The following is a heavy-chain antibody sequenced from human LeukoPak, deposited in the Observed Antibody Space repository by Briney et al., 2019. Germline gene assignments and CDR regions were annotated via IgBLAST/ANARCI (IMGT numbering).Heavy chain of an antibody. CDR1: GGSLSSYY. J-gene: IGHJ6*03. CDR3: ARKGNYYYYMDV. CDR2: IYYSGST. D-gene: IGHD3-10*01. Sequence: PSETLSLTCTVSGGSLSSYYWSWIRQPPGKGLEWFGYIYYSGSTNYNPSLKSRVTISVDTSKNQFSLKLSSVTAADTAVYYCARKGNYYYYMDVWGKGTTVTVSS. V-gene: IGHV4-59*12.